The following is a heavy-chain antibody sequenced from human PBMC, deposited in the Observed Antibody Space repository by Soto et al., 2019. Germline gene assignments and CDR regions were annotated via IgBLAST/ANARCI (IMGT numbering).Heavy chain of an antibody. CDR1: GGSMSSYY. J-gene: IGHJ5*02. V-gene: IGHV4-4*07. D-gene: IGHD3-3*01. CDR3: ARGQRFSDWFDP. Sequence: PLETLSLTCSVSGGSMSSYYWTWIRQPAGKGLEWIGRVYSSGGTHYNSSLKSRVTISLDTSKNQFSLRLISVTAADTAVYYCARGQRFSDWFDPWGQGTLVTVSS. CDR2: VYSSGGT.